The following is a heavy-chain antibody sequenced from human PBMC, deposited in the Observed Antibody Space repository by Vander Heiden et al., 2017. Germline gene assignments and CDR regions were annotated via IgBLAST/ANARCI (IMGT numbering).Heavy chain of an antibody. CDR2: ISWNSGDT. D-gene: IGHD3-10*01. CDR1: GFTFDDFA. V-gene: IGHV3-9*01. J-gene: IGHJ5*02. Sequence: EVQLVESGGGLVQPGRSLRIYCAASGFTFDDFAMHWFRQAPGKGLEWVSSISWNSGDTGYADSVRGRFTISRDNAKNSLFLQMNNLRTEDTAFYYCVKGLWFGEARFDPWGQGTLVTVSS. CDR3: VKGLWFGEARFDP.